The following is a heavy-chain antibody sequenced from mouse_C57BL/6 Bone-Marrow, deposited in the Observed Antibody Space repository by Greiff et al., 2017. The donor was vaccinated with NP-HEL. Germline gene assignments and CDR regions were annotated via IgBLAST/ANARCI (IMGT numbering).Heavy chain of an antibody. CDR1: GYTFTSYG. CDR2: IYPRSGNT. CDR3: AREDDGYYDFDY. Sequence: QVQLQQSGAELARPGASVKLSCKASGYTFTSYGISWVKQRTGQGFEWIGEIYPRSGNTYYNEKFKGKATLTADKSSSTAYMELRSLTSEDSAVYFCAREDDGYYDFDYWGQGTTLTVSS. V-gene: IGHV1-81*01. D-gene: IGHD2-3*01. J-gene: IGHJ2*01.